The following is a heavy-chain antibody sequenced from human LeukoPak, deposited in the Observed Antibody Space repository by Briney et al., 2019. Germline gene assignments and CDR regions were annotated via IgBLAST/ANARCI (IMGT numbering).Heavy chain of an antibody. CDR2: IYTSGTT. V-gene: IGHV4-61*02. J-gene: IGHJ4*02. D-gene: IGHD4-17*01. CDR3: ARLSTVTTSFDY. Sequence: PSETLSLTCAVSGASISSGGYSWSWIRQPAGKGLEWIGRIYTSGTTHYNPSLKSRVTMSVDTSKNQFSLKLSSVTAADTAVYYCARLSTVTTSFDYWGQGTLVTVSS. CDR1: GASISSGGYS.